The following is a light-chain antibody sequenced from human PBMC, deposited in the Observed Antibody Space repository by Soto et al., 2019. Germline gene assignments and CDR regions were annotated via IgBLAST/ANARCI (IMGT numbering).Light chain of an antibody. CDR3: HQYDTYPYT. CDR1: QSVNTW. CDR2: KAS. J-gene: IGKJ2*01. Sequence: DIQLTQSPSTLSASIGDRVTITCRASQSVNTWLAWYQQKPVKAPKLVIYKASTLESGVPSRFSGSGSGTEFTLAISSLQPDDFATYYCHQYDTYPYTFGQGTKLDVK. V-gene: IGKV1-5*03.